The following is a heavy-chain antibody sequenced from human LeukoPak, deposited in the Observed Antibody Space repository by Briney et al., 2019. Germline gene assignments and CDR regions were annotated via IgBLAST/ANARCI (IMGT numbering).Heavy chain of an antibody. CDR3: ARDPSGWYSFDY. Sequence: PGGSLRLSCAASGFTFSSYAMSWVRQAPGKGLEWVSAISGSGGSTYYADSVKGRFTISRDNSKNTLYLQMNSLRAEDTAVYYCARDPSGWYSFDYWGQGTLVTVSS. D-gene: IGHD6-19*01. CDR2: ISGSGGST. V-gene: IGHV3-23*01. CDR1: GFTFSSYA. J-gene: IGHJ4*02.